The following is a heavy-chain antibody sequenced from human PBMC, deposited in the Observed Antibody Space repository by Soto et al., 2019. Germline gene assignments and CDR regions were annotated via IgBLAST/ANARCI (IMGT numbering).Heavy chain of an antibody. CDR1: GFPFRSYA. CDR3: AKDQEGYSGSYYGY. CDR2: ISGSGGST. V-gene: IGHV3-23*01. Sequence: QPGGSLRLSCAASGFPFRSYAMSWVRQAPGKGLEWVSAISGSGGSTYYADSVKGRFTISRDNSKNTLYLQMNSLRAEDTAVYYCAKDQEGYSGSYYGYWGQGTLVTVSS. D-gene: IGHD1-26*01. J-gene: IGHJ4*02.